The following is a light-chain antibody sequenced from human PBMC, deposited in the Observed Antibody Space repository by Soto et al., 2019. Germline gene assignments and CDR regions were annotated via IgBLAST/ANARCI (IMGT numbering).Light chain of an antibody. J-gene: IGKJ1*01. CDR1: QSISSW. CDR3: QQYNSLWT. Sequence: DIPMTQSPSTLSASVGDRVTITCPASQSISSWLAWYQQKPGKAPKLLIYKASSLESGVPSRFRGSGSGTEFTLTISSLQPDDFATYYCQQYNSLWTFGQGTKVEIK. V-gene: IGKV1-5*03. CDR2: KAS.